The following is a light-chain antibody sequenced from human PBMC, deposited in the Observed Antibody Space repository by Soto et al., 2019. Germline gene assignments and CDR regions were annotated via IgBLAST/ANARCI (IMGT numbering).Light chain of an antibody. Sequence: DIQMTQSPSSLSASVVDRVTITCRASQTIRNFLNWYQQKPGTAPRLPIHTTSSLQSGVPARFSGSGSGTEFTLTISSLQPDDFATYYCQQYNSYSTFGQGTKVGIK. CDR2: TTS. CDR1: QTIRNF. V-gene: IGKV1-17*01. CDR3: QQYNSYST. J-gene: IGKJ1*01.